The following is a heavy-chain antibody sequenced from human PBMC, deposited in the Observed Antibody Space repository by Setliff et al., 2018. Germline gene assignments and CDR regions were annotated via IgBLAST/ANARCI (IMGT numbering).Heavy chain of an antibody. V-gene: IGHV3-21*01. CDR3: ARDEVNCSGTKCYSGFDS. J-gene: IGHJ4*02. CDR2: ISDTSAFI. D-gene: IGHD2-15*01. CDR1: GLTLTPYT. Sequence: GSLRLSCAASGLTLTPYTMTWVRQAPGKGPEWVSSISDTSAFIYYADSVRGRFTISRDNARNSLYLQMNNLRAEDTAVYYCARDEVNCSGTKCYSGFDSWGQGTLVTVSS.